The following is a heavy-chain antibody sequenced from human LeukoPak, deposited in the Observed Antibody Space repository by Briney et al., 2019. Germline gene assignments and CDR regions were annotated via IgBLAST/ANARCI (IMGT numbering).Heavy chain of an antibody. D-gene: IGHD4-17*01. Sequence: PGGSLRLSCVASGFTFSNAWMNWVRQAPGKGLEWVAVIWYDGSNKYYADSVKGRFTISRDNSKNTLYLQMNSLRAEDTAVYYCARNQDYGVYNSVGAFDIWGQGTMVTVSS. J-gene: IGHJ3*02. CDR2: IWYDGSNK. CDR1: GFTFSNAW. CDR3: ARNQDYGVYNSVGAFDI. V-gene: IGHV3-33*08.